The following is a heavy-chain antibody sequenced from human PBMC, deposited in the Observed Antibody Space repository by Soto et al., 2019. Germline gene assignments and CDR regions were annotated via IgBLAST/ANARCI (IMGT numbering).Heavy chain of an antibody. CDR1: GGSISSGW. CDR3: SSRITVAPT. CDR2: ILYSGTT. J-gene: IGHJ5*02. Sequence: QVQLQESGPGLVKPSGTLSLTCAVSGGSISSGWWTWVRQPPGKGLEWIGEILYSGTTNYNSSLNSRVTISIDNSKKQFSLILSSVTAADTAVYYCSSRITVAPTWGQGTLVTFSS. V-gene: IGHV4-4*02. D-gene: IGHD4-4*01.